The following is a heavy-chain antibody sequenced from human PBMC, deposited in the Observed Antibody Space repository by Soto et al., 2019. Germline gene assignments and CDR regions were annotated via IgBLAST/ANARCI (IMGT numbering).Heavy chain of an antibody. J-gene: IGHJ6*02. CDR1: GFTFSSYG. V-gene: IGHV3-30-3*01. CDR3: ARDRLYGAGLIDV. D-gene: IGHD3-10*01. Sequence: QGQLVESGGGVVQPGRSLRLSCAASGFTFSSYGMHWVRQAPGKGLEWVAVISSDGSDKYYADSVKGRFTISRDNSKNTLYVQLNRMRAEDTALYYCARDRLYGAGLIDVWGQGTKVTGSS. CDR2: ISSDGSDK.